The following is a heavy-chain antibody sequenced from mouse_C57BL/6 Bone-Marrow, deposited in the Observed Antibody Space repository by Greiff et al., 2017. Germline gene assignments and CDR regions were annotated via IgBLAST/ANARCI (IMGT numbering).Heavy chain of an antibody. CDR3: GVRLRALFAY. CDR2: ISSGSSTI. J-gene: IGHJ3*01. V-gene: IGHV5-17*01. Sequence: EVKLMESGGGLVKPGGSLKLSCAASGFTFSDYGMHWVRQAPEKGLEWVAYISSGSSTIYYADTVKGRFTISRDNAKNTLFLQKTSLRSEDTAMYYCGVRLRALFAYWGQGTLVTVSA. D-gene: IGHD6-1*01. CDR1: GFTFSDYG.